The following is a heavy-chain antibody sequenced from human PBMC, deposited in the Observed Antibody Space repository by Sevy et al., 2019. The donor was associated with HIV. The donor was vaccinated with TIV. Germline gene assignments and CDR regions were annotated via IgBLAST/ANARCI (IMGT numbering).Heavy chain of an antibody. CDR2: ISGAGTYT. CDR1: GFTFSAYY. J-gene: IGHJ4*02. CDR3: ARSRSNYGDYYFDY. Sequence: GGSLRLSCAASGFTFSAYYMTWIRQAPGKVLEWVSYISGAGTYTNCVESLKGRFTISRDNSKNSLYLQMISLRAEDTAVYFCARSRSNYGDYYFDYWGQGILVTVSS. V-gene: IGHV3-11*06. D-gene: IGHD4-17*01.